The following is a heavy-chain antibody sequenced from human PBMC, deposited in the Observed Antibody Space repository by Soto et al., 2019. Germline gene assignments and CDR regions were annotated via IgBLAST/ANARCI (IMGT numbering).Heavy chain of an antibody. D-gene: IGHD6-19*01. J-gene: IGHJ5*02. CDR2: ISGYNGNT. Sequence: QVQLVQSGAEVKKPGASVKVSCKASGYTFHSYGISWVRQAPGQGLEWMGTISGYNGNTNYAQKLQGRVTMTTDTSTSTAYMELRSLRSDDTALYYCAREISSGWANWFVPWGQGTLVTVSS. CDR3: AREISSGWANWFVP. V-gene: IGHV1-18*04. CDR1: GYTFHSYG.